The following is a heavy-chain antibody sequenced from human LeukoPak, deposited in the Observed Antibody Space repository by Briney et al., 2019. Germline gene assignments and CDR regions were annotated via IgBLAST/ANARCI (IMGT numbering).Heavy chain of an antibody. V-gene: IGHV3-7*03. CDR3: ARDCSGGTCYSQYYYGMDV. J-gene: IGHJ6*02. CDR1: EFSFSSYW. CDR2: IKRDGSEK. Sequence: GGSLRLSCAASEFSFSSYWMSWVRQAPGKGLEWVANIKRDGSEKYYVDSVKGRFTISRDNAKNSLYLQMNSLRAEDTAVYYCARDCSGGTCYSQYYYGMDVWGQGTTVTVSS. D-gene: IGHD2-15*01.